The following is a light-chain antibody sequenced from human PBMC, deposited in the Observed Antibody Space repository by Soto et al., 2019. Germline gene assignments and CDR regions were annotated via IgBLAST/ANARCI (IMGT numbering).Light chain of an antibody. CDR1: SSNIGAGYD. Sequence: QSVLTQPPSVSGAPGQRVTISGTGSSSNIGAGYDVHWYQQLPGTAPKLLIYGNSNRPSGVPDRFSGSKSGTSASLAITGLQAEDEADYYCRSYDSSLSGYVFGTGTKVTVL. V-gene: IGLV1-40*01. CDR2: GNS. CDR3: RSYDSSLSGYV. J-gene: IGLJ1*01.